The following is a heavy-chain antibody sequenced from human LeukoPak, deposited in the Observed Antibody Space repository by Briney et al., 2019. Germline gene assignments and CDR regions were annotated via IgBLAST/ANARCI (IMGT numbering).Heavy chain of an antibody. Sequence: SETLSLTCTVSGGSISSYYWSWIRQPPEKGLEWIGYIYYSGSTNYNPSLKSRVTISVDTSKNQFSLKLSSVTAADTAVYYCAGFGLWFGELYGFDPWGQGTLVTVSS. D-gene: IGHD3-10*01. CDR2: IYYSGST. CDR1: GGSISSYY. CDR3: AGFGLWFGELYGFDP. V-gene: IGHV4-59*13. J-gene: IGHJ5*02.